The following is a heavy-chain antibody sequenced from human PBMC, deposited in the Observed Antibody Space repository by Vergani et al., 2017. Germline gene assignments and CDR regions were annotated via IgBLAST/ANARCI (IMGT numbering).Heavy chain of an antibody. CDR1: SFSVSSHY. V-gene: IGHV3-66*02. Sequence: EVQLLESGGGLAQPGGSLRLSCAASSFSVSSHYMTWVRQAPGKGLEWVSTINIGGRTSYADSVKCRLTLTRDDSKNTLHLQMNSLRPEDTAVYYCARGMTTETTDLDGFDIWGQGTMVSVSS. J-gene: IGHJ3*02. CDR2: INIGGRT. D-gene: IGHD4-17*01. CDR3: ARGMTTETTDLDGFDI.